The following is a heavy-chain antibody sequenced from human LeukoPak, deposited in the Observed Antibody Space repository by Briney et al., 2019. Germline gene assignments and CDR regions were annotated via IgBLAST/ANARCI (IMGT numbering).Heavy chain of an antibody. V-gene: IGHV3-7*04. CDR3: ARVAGGGLDY. CDR1: GFTFSRHW. J-gene: IGHJ4*02. D-gene: IGHD2-15*01. Sequence: PGGSPRLSCAVSGFTFSRHWMSWVRQAPAKGLEWVANIKEDGSDKYHVDSVKGRFTISRDNAKNSLFLQMNSLRAEDTAVYYCARVAGGGLDYWGQGTLVTVSS. CDR2: IKEDGSDK.